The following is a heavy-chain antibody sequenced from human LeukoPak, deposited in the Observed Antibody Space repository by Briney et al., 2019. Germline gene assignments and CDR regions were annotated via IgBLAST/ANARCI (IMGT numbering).Heavy chain of an antibody. V-gene: IGHV3-73*01. CDR1: GFTFSGSA. D-gene: IGHD6-6*01. Sequence: GGSLRLSCAASGFTFSGSAMHWVRQASGKGLEWVGRIRSKANSHATAYAASVKGRFTISRDDSKNTAYLQMNSLKTEDTAVYYCTATYSSSSGYYFDYWGQGTLVTVSS. J-gene: IGHJ4*02. CDR3: TATYSSSSGYYFDY. CDR2: IRSKANSHAT.